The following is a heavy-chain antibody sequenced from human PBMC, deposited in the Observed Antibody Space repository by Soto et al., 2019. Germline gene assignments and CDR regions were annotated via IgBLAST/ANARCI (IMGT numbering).Heavy chain of an antibody. CDR3: AMAGNYRYFAA. D-gene: IGHD1-7*01. V-gene: IGHV4-61*08. CDR2: ISSRGSA. CDR1: GGTVSSGGYY. Sequence: PSETLSLTCTVSGGTVSSGGYYWSWIRQPPGKGLEWIGYISSRGSANYNPSLKSRVTISVDTSKNQFSLKLTSVTAADTAVYYCAMAGNYRYFAAWGQGTLVTVSS. J-gene: IGHJ4*02.